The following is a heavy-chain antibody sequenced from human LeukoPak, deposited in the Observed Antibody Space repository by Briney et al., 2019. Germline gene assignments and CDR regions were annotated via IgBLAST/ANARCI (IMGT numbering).Heavy chain of an antibody. Sequence: ASVKVSCKASGFTFSDCYIHWVRQAPGQGLEWMGWINPNSEGTNYAQKFQGRVTMTRDTSISTAYMELSRLGSDDTAVYYCARGVTDIVVVPAAHNWFDPWGQGTLVTVSS. V-gene: IGHV1-2*02. CDR1: GFTFSDCY. D-gene: IGHD2-2*01. CDR2: INPNSEGT. CDR3: ARGVTDIVVVPAAHNWFDP. J-gene: IGHJ5*02.